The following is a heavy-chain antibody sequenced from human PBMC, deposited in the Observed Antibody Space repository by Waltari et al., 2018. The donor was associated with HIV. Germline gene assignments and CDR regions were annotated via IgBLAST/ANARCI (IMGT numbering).Heavy chain of an antibody. D-gene: IGHD3-3*01. CDR2: ISHSGTT. V-gene: IGHV4-38-2*02. CDR3: ASTYYDLLEGWYFDF. J-gene: IGHJ4*02. Sequence: QVQLQESGPGLVKPSETLSLTCSVSDYSITSGYYLGWIRQSPGRGLEWIGSISHSGTTVYSPSLKSRVTLFRDTSKNQFFLKLTSATAEDTAVYYCASTYYDLLEGWYFDFWGQGRLVTVSS. CDR1: DYSITSGYY.